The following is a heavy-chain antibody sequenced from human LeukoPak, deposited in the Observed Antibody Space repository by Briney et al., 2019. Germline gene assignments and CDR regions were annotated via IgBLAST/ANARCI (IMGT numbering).Heavy chain of an antibody. CDR3: ASNGYSYGSYYFDY. V-gene: IGHV3-23*01. CDR2: ISGSGGST. J-gene: IGHJ4*02. Sequence: GGSLRLSCAASGFTFSSYAMSWVRQAPGKGLEWVSAISGSGGSTYYADSVKGRFTISRDNSKNTLYLQMNSLRAEDTAVYYCASNGYSYGSYYFDYWGQGTLVTVSS. CDR1: GFTFSSYA. D-gene: IGHD5-18*01.